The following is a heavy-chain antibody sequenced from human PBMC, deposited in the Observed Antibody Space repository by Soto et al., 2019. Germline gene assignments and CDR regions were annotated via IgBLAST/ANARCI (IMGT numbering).Heavy chain of an antibody. J-gene: IGHJ4*02. Sequence: GASVKVSCKASNYTFITYGITWVRQAPGQGLEWVGWITPYNGNTNYGQNFQGRVTMTADTSTSTAYMELRSLTTDDTAVYYCARDTSFYFDYWGQGTRVTGSS. CDR1: NYTFITYG. CDR3: ARDTSFYFDY. D-gene: IGHD2-2*01. V-gene: IGHV1-18*01. CDR2: ITPYNGNT.